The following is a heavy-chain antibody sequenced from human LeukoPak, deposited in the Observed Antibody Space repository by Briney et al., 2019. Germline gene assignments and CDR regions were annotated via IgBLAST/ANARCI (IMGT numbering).Heavy chain of an antibody. J-gene: IGHJ6*03. V-gene: IGHV3-7*01. CDR3: ARDWGNYDFWSGPTYYYYMVV. CDR2: IKQDGSEK. Sequence: PGGSLRLSCAASGFTFSNYWLTWVRQAPGQGLEWVANIKQDGSEKHYVDSVKGRFTISRDNAKNSLYLQMNSLRAEDTAVYYCARDWGNYDFWSGPTYYYYMVVWGKGTTVTVSS. D-gene: IGHD3-3*01. CDR1: GFTFSNYW.